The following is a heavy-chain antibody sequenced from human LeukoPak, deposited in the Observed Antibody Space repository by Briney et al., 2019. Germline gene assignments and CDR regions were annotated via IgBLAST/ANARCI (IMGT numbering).Heavy chain of an antibody. J-gene: IGHJ3*02. D-gene: IGHD3-22*01. Sequence: PSETLSLTCAVYGGSFSGYYWSWIRQPPGKGLEWIGEINHSGSTNYNPSLKSRVTISVDTSKNQFSLKLSSVTAADTAVYYCARHRTASSGYHDAFDIWGQGTMVTVSS. V-gene: IGHV4-34*01. CDR3: ARHRTASSGYHDAFDI. CDR1: GGSFSGYY. CDR2: INHSGST.